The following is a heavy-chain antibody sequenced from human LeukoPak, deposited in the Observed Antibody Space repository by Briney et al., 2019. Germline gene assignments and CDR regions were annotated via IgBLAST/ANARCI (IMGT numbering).Heavy chain of an antibody. CDR3: ARAYYSSNWFGGYY. J-gene: IGHJ4*02. Sequence: SETLSLTCTVSGGSISSSSYYWGWIRQPPGRGLEWIATIYYGGSTFYNPSLKSRVTISVDTSKNQFSLKLNSVTAADTAVYHCARAYYSSNWFGGYYWGQGSLVTVSS. CDR1: GGSISSSSYY. CDR2: IYYGGST. V-gene: IGHV4-39*01. D-gene: IGHD6-13*01.